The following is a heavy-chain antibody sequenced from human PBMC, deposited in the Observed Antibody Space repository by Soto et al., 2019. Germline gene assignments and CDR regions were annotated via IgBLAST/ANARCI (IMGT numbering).Heavy chain of an antibody. CDR1: GYTFTSYA. CDR2: INAGNGNT. V-gene: IGHV1-3*01. D-gene: IGHD2-15*01. Sequence: QVQLVQSGAEVKKPGASVKVSCKASGYTFTSYAMHWVRQAPGQRLEWMGWINAGNGNTKYSQKFQGRVTITRDTSASTAYMELRSLRSEDTAVYYCARVNLGCSGGSCYFPYFDYWGQGTLVTVSS. CDR3: ARVNLGCSGGSCYFPYFDY. J-gene: IGHJ4*02.